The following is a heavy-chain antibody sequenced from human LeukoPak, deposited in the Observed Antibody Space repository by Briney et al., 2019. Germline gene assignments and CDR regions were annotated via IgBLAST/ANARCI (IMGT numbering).Heavy chain of an antibody. D-gene: IGHD1-1*01. J-gene: IGHJ4*02. CDR2: ISSSSSYI. Sequence: GGSLRLSCAASGFTFSSYSMNWVRPAPGKGLEWVSSISSSSSYIYYADSVKGRFTISRDNAKNSLYLQMNSLRAEDTAVYYCASGSGTSPQFDYWGQGTLVTVSS. CDR1: GFTFSSYS. CDR3: ASGSGTSPQFDY. V-gene: IGHV3-21*01.